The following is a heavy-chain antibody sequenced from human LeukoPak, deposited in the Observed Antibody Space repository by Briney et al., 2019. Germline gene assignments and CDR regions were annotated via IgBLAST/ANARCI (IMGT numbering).Heavy chain of an antibody. CDR2: ISSSSSYI. V-gene: IGHV3-21*01. CDR3: ARDGSGYANFDY. Sequence: GGSLRLSCAASGFTFSSYSMNWVRQAPGKGLEWVSSISSSSSYIYYADSVKGRFTISRDNAKSSLYLQMNSLRAEDTAVYYCARDGSGYANFDYWGQGTLVTVSS. J-gene: IGHJ4*02. CDR1: GFTFSSYS. D-gene: IGHD5-12*01.